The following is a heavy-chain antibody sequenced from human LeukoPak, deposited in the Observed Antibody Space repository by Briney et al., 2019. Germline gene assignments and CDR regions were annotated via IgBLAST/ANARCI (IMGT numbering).Heavy chain of an antibody. Sequence: PGGSLRLSCAASGFTFDDYAMHWVRQAPGKGLEWVSGISWNSGSIGYADSVKGRFTISRDNAKNSLYLQMNSLRAEDTALYYCAKGDHYGSGSLDYWGQGTLVTVSS. CDR2: ISWNSGSI. V-gene: IGHV3-9*01. CDR3: AKGDHYGSGSLDY. CDR1: GFTFDDYA. D-gene: IGHD3-10*01. J-gene: IGHJ4*02.